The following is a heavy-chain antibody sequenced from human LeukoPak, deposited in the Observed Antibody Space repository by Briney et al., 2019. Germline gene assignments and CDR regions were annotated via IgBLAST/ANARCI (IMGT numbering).Heavy chain of an antibody. D-gene: IGHD3-22*01. CDR1: GYTFTSYV. Sequence: GASVKVSCKASGYTFTSYVINWVRQATGQGLEWMGWMNPNSGNTGYAQKFQGRVTMTRNTSISTAYMELSSLRSEDTAVYYCARGDTMIVVDAFDIWGQGTMVTVSS. V-gene: IGHV1-8*01. CDR3: ARGDTMIVVDAFDI. J-gene: IGHJ3*02. CDR2: MNPNSGNT.